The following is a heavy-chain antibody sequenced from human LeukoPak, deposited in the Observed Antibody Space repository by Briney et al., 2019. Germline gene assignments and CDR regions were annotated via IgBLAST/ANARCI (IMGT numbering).Heavy chain of an antibody. J-gene: IGHJ4*02. D-gene: IGHD1-20*01. CDR3: AREGGITGAEEFDS. CDR1: GFTFSNYA. V-gene: IGHV3-30-3*01. Sequence: KTGGSLRLSCAASGFTFSNYAMHWVRQAPDKGLEWVAVISYDVNNKYYADSVQGRFTISRDNSKNTLYLQMNSLRAEDTAIYYCAREGGITGAEEFDSWGQGTLVTVSS. CDR2: ISYDVNNK.